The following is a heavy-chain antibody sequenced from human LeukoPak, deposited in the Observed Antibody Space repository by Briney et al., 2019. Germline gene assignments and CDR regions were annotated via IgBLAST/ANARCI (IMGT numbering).Heavy chain of an antibody. CDR2: IYPGDSDT. D-gene: IGHD4-17*01. V-gene: IGHV5-51*01. CDR3: ARVGGYGDTTRGFDS. Sequence: GESLKISCKGSGYSFTSYLIGLVRQMPGKGPEWMGIIYPGDSDTRYSPSFQGQVTISADKSISTAYLQWSSLKASDTAMYYCARVGGYGDTTRGFDSWGQGTLVTVSS. CDR1: GYSFTSYL. J-gene: IGHJ4*02.